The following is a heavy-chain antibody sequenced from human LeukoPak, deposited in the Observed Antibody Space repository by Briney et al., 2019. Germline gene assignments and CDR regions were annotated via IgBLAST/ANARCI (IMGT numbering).Heavy chain of an antibody. Sequence: GGSLRLSCAASGFTVSSNYMSWVRQAPGKGLEWVSVIYSGGSTYYADSVKGRFTISRDNSKNTLYLQMNSLRAEDTAVYYCAREAFRPSYVDPANWFDPWGQGTLVTVSS. D-gene: IGHD5-18*01. CDR1: GFTVSSNY. J-gene: IGHJ5*02. CDR3: AREAFRPSYVDPANWFDP. CDR2: IYSGGST. V-gene: IGHV3-66*01.